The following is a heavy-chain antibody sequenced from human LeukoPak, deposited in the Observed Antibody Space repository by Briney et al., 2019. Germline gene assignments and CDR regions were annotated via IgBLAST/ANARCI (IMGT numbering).Heavy chain of an antibody. J-gene: IGHJ6*02. V-gene: IGHV3-11*04. D-gene: IGHD3-3*01. CDR1: GFTFSDYY. Sequence: GGSLRLSCAASGFTFSDYYMSWIRQAPGKGLEWVSYISSSGSTIYYADSVKGRFTISRDNAKNSLYLQMNSLRAEDTAVYYCAREAPYYDFWSGYSYGMDVWGQGTTVTVSS. CDR2: ISSSGSTI. CDR3: AREAPYYDFWSGYSYGMDV.